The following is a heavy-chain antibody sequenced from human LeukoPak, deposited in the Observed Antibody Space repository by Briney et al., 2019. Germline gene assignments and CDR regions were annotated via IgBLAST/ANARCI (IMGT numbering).Heavy chain of an antibody. V-gene: IGHV1-2*02. Sequence: ASVKVSCKASGYTFTGYYMHWVRQAPGQGLEWMGWINPNSGGTNYAQKFQGRVTMTRDTSISTAYMELSRLRSDDTAVFYCARDIDPTLGVRRGLVFWGQGTLVTVSS. CDR1: GYTFTGYY. CDR2: INPNSGGT. D-gene: IGHD2-15*01. CDR3: ARDIDPTLGVRRGLVF. J-gene: IGHJ4*02.